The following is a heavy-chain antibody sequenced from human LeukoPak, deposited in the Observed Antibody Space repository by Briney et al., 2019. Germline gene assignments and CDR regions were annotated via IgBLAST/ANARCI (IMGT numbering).Heavy chain of an antibody. CDR3: AREDRPVGPYCSGGSCYSSDAFDI. J-gene: IGHJ3*02. CDR2: ISAYNGNT. D-gene: IGHD2-15*01. CDR1: GYTFTSYG. V-gene: IGHV1-18*01. Sequence: ASVKVSCKASGYTFTSYGISWVRQAPGQGLEWMGWISAYNGNTNYAQKLQGRVTMTTDTSTSTAYMELRSLRSDDTAVYYCAREDRPVGPYCSGGSCYSSDAFDIWGQGTMVTVSS.